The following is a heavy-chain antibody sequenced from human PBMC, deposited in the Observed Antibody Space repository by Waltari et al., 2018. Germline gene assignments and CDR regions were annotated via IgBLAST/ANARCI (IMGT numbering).Heavy chain of an antibody. J-gene: IGHJ4*02. V-gene: IGHV3-30*01. Sequence: VQLVESGGGVVQPGRSLRLSCAASGFTFSSYAMHWVRQAPGKGLEWVAVISYDGSNKYYADSVKGRFTISRDNSKNTLYLQMNSLRAEDTAVYYCARAPYARLVIIKYYFDYWGQGTLVTVSS. D-gene: IGHD3-9*01. CDR2: ISYDGSNK. CDR3: ARAPYARLVIIKYYFDY. CDR1: GFTFSSYA.